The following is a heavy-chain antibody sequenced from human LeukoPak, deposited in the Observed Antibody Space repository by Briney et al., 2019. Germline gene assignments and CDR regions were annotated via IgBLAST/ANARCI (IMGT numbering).Heavy chain of an antibody. J-gene: IGHJ6*03. V-gene: IGHV4-59*11. CDR2: IYYSGST. CDR3: ARAGYDFWSGYPAYYMDV. Sequence: SETLSLTCTVSGGSISGHYWSWIRQPPGKGLEWIGYIYYSGSTNYNPSLKSRVTISVDTSKNQFSLKLSSVTAADTAVYYCARAGYDFWSGYPAYYMDVWGKGTTVTVSS. CDR1: GGSISGHY. D-gene: IGHD3-3*01.